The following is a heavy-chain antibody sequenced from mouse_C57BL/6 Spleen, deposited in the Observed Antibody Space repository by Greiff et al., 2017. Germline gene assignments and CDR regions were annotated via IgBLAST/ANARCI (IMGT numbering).Heavy chain of an antibody. CDR1: GYTFTSYW. Sequence: VQLQQPGAELVKPGASVKMSCKASGYTFTSYWITWVKQRPGQGLEWIGDIYPGSGSTNYNEKFKSKATLTVDTSSSTAYMQLSSLTSEDSAVYYCARGGVDPYYFDYWGQGTTLTVSS. J-gene: IGHJ2*01. CDR3: ARGGVDPYYFDY. CDR2: IYPGSGST. V-gene: IGHV1-55*01.